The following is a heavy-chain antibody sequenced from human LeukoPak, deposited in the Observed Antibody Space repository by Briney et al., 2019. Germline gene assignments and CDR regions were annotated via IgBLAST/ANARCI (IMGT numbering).Heavy chain of an antibody. CDR3: AATRSPCVAGTCYFDY. CDR2: FDPEDGEA. J-gene: IGHJ4*02. D-gene: IGHD6-19*01. V-gene: IGHV1-24*01. CDR1: GYTLTELS. Sequence: ASVKVSCKVSGYTLTELSMHWVRQAPGKGLEWMGGFDPEDGEAIYAQKFQGRVTMTEDTSTDTACMELSSLRSEDTAVYYCAATRSPCVAGTCYFDYWGQGTLVTVSS.